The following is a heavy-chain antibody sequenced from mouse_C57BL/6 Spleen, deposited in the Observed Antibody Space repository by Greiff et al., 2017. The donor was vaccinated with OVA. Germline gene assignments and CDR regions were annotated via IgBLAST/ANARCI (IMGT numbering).Heavy chain of an antibody. CDR1: GYAFSGYW. Sequence: VQLQQSGAELVKPGASVKISCKASGYAFSGYWMNWVKQRPGKGLEWIGQIYPGDGDTNYNGKFKGKATLTANKSSSTAYMQLSSMTSEDAAVYFCARRGYSLDYWGQGTTLTVAS. D-gene: IGHD2-3*01. V-gene: IGHV1-80*01. J-gene: IGHJ2*01. CDR3: ARRGYSLDY. CDR2: IYPGDGDT.